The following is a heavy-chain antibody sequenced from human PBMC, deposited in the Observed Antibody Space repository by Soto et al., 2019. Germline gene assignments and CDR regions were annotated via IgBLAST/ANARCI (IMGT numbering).Heavy chain of an antibody. V-gene: IGHV3-23*01. CDR1: GFTFSSYA. J-gene: IGHJ4*02. CDR3: AKPRYYDSSGYSPFDY. CDR2: ISGSGGST. D-gene: IGHD3-22*01. Sequence: GSLRLSCAASGFTFSSYAMSCVLQAPGKGLEWVSAISGSGGSTYYADSVKGRFTISRDNSKNTLYLQMNSLRAEDTAVYYCAKPRYYDSSGYSPFDYWGQGTLVTVSS.